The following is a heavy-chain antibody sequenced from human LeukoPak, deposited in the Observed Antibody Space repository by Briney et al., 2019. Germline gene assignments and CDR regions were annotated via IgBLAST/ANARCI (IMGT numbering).Heavy chain of an antibody. CDR2: IYYSGST. J-gene: IGHJ5*02. D-gene: IGHD3-10*01. Sequence: PSETLSLTCTVSGGSISSYYWSWIRQPPGKGLEWIGYIYYSGSTNYNPSLKSRVTISVDTSKNQFSLKLSSVTAADTAVYYCARRVRGVTSNWFDPWAREPWSPSPQ. V-gene: IGHV4-59*01. CDR3: ARRVRGVTSNWFDP. CDR1: GGSISSYY.